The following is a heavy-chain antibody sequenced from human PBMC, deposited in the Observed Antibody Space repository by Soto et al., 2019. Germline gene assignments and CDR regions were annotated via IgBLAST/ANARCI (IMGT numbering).Heavy chain of an antibody. CDR3: ARGPGYCSSTSCYSWFDP. CDR1: GFTFSSYA. CDR2: ISYDGSNK. Sequence: GGSLRLSCAASGFTFSSYAMHWVRQAPGKGLEWVAVISYDGSNKYYADSVKGRFTISRDNSKNTLYLQMNSLRAEDTAVYYCARGPGYCSSTSCYSWFDPWGQGVLFTVSS. D-gene: IGHD2-2*02. J-gene: IGHJ5*02. V-gene: IGHV3-30-3*01.